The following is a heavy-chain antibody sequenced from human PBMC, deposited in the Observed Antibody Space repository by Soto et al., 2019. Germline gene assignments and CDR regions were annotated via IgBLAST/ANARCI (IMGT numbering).Heavy chain of an antibody. Sequence: SQTLSLTCAVYGGSFSGYYWSWIRQPPGKGLEWIGEINHSGSTNYNPSLKSRVTTSVDTSKNPFSLKLSSVTTADTAVYYCARLLRDCTNGVCPRQSYYYMDVWGKGTTVTVSS. CDR3: ARLLRDCTNGVCPRQSYYYMDV. D-gene: IGHD2-8*01. J-gene: IGHJ6*03. CDR2: INHSGST. V-gene: IGHV4-34*01. CDR1: GGSFSGYY.